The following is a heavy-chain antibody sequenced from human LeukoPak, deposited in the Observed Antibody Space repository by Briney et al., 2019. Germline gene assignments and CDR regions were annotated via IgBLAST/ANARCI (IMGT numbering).Heavy chain of an antibody. V-gene: IGHV4-38-2*02. D-gene: IGHD3-9*01. Sequence: RTSETLSLTCSVSGYSISTGYSWGWVRQSPGKILEWIGITHHSGATFYNPSLRGRVTISVDTSKNQFSLRVRSVTAADTAVYYCARVPGAYYDVLIGFGSGWFDPWGPGILVTVFS. CDR2: THHSGAT. J-gene: IGHJ5*02. CDR1: GYSISTGYS. CDR3: ARVPGAYYDVLIGFGSGWFDP.